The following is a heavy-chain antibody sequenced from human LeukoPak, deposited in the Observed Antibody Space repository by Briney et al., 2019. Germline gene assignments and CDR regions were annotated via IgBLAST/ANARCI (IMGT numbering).Heavy chain of an antibody. CDR3: ARSYSSTPQYYYYYYMDV. CDR2: ISGSGDTT. CDR1: GFTFSTYG. Sequence: GGSLRLSCGASGFTFSTYGMTWVRQAPGKGPEWVSGISGSGDTTKYADSVKGRFTIFRDNSKNTLYLQMNSLRAEDTAVYYCARSYSSTPQYYYYYYMDVWGKGTTVTVSS. J-gene: IGHJ6*03. V-gene: IGHV3-23*01. D-gene: IGHD6-13*01.